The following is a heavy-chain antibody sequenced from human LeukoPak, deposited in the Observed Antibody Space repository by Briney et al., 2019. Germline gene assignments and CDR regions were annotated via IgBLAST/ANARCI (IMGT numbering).Heavy chain of an antibody. D-gene: IGHD1-26*01. Sequence: SETLSLTCAGYGGSFSGYYWTWIRQPPGQGLEWIGEINHSGNPNYNPSLKSRVPISVDTSKNQFSLMLNSVTAADTAVYYCARALAFSGYYGYWGQGTLVTVSS. CDR2: INHSGNP. CDR1: GGSFSGYY. J-gene: IGHJ4*02. CDR3: ARALAFSGYYGY. V-gene: IGHV4-34*01.